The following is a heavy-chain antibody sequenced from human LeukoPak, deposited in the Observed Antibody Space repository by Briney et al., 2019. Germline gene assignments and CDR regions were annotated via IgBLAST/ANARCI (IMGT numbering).Heavy chain of an antibody. CDR3: AKKMIVVVTNEDY. V-gene: IGHV3-64*04. J-gene: IGHJ4*02. Sequence: GGSLRLSCSASGFTFSYYGLYWVRQAPGKGLEYVSGISDKGGSTDYADSVKGRFTISRDNSKNTLYLQMNSLRAEDTAVYYCAKKMIVVVTNEDYWGQGTLVTVSS. CDR1: GFTFSYYG. D-gene: IGHD3-22*01. CDR2: ISDKGGST.